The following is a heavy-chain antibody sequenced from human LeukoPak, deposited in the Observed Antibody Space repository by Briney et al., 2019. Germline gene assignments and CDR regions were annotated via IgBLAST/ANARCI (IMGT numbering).Heavy chain of an antibody. J-gene: IGHJ3*02. CDR3: ARGGLMVYAVRVQNDAFDI. CDR1: GGSFSGYY. CDR2: INHSGST. V-gene: IGHV4-34*01. D-gene: IGHD2-8*01. Sequence: TSETLSLTCAVYGGSFSGYYWSWIRQPPGKGPEWIGEINHSGSTNYNPSLKSRVTTSVDTSKNQFSLKLSSVTAADTAVYYCARGGLMVYAVRVQNDAFDIWGQGTMVTVSS.